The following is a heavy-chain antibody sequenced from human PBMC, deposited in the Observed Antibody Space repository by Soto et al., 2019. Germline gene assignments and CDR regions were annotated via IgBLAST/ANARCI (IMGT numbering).Heavy chain of an antibody. CDR3: ARKYGGKSDWFDP. CDR1: GYSFTSYW. V-gene: IGHV5-10-1*01. CDR2: IDPSDSYT. D-gene: IGHD2-15*01. Sequence: PGESLKISCKGSGYSFTSYWISWVRQMPGKGLEWMGRIDPSDSYTNYSPSFQGHVTISADKSISTAYLQWSSLKASDTAMYYCARKYGGKSDWFDPWGQATLVTVSS. J-gene: IGHJ5*02.